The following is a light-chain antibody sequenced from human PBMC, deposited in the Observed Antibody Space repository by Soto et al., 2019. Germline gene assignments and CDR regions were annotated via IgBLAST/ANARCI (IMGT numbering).Light chain of an antibody. CDR2: SNN. Sequence: QTVVTQPPSASGTPGQRVTISCSGSGSNIGSNTVNWYQQLPGTAPKLLIYSNNQRPSGVPDRFSGSKSGTSASLAISGLQSEDEADYYCAAWDDSLRVFGTGTKLTVL. V-gene: IGLV1-44*01. J-gene: IGLJ1*01. CDR1: GSNIGSNT. CDR3: AAWDDSLRV.